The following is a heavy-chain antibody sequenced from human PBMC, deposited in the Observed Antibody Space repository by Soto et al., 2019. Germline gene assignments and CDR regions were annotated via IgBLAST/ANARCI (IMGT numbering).Heavy chain of an antibody. CDR1: GFTFSSYA. J-gene: IGHJ6*02. CDR2: ISYDGSNK. V-gene: IGHV3-30-3*01. Sequence: GSLRLSCAASGFTFSSYAMHWVRQAPGKGLEWVAVISYDGSNKYYADSVKGRFTISRDNSKNTLYLQMNSLRAEDTAVYYCARDLVGYCSSTSCPRTGMDVWGQGTTVTVSS. D-gene: IGHD2-2*01. CDR3: ARDLVGYCSSTSCPRTGMDV.